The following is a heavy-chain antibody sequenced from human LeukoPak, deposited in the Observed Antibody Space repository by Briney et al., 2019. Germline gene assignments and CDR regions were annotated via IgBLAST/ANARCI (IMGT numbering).Heavy chain of an antibody. Sequence: SETLSLTCAVSGGSISSGGYSWSWIRQPPGKGLEWIGYIYHSGSTYYNPSLKSRVTISVDRSKNQFSLKLSSVTAADTAVYYCAGSIAAASTAGEDWFDPWGQGTLVTVSS. J-gene: IGHJ5*02. D-gene: IGHD6-13*01. CDR3: AGSIAAASTAGEDWFDP. CDR2: IYHSGST. V-gene: IGHV4-30-2*01. CDR1: GGSISSGGYS.